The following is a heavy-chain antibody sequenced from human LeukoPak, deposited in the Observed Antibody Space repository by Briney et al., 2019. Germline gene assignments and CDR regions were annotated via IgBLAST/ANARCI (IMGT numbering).Heavy chain of an antibody. D-gene: IGHD4-11*01. CDR3: ARGRLGLYSNYWSYYFDY. Sequence: SETLSLTCTVSGGSISGFYWTWFRQPPGQGLEWIGDIYSSGSTNYNPSLKRRVTISLDPPKKQFSLQLNSVTAADTAVYYCARGRLGLYSNYWSYYFDYWGQGTLVTVSS. CDR2: IYSSGST. V-gene: IGHV4-59*01. CDR1: GGSISGFY. J-gene: IGHJ4*02.